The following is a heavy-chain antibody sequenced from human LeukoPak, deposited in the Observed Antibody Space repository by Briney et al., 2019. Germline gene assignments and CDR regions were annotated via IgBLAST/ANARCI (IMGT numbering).Heavy chain of an antibody. CDR2: IGTAGDP. CDR1: GFPFSRYD. CDR3: ARVAAAGHFDY. D-gene: IGHD6-13*01. J-gene: IGHJ4*02. V-gene: IGHV3-13*05. Sequence: GGSLRLSCAASGFPFSRYDMHWVREATGKGLVWLSDIGTAGDPYYPGYVKGRFPISRENAKNSLDLQMISLRAGDTAVYYCARVAAAGHFDYWGQGTLVTVSS.